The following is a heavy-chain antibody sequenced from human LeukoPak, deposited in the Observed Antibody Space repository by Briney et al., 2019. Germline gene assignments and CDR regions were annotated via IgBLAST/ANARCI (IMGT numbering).Heavy chain of an antibody. CDR3: AKDLDYGDYADD. D-gene: IGHD4-17*01. J-gene: IGHJ4*02. V-gene: IGHV3-33*06. CDR2: IWYDGSNK. Sequence: GRSLRLSCATSGFAFSSYGMHWVRQAPGKGLEWVVVIWYDGSNKYYADSVKGRFTISRDNSKNTLYLQMNSLRAEDTAVYYCAKDLDYGDYADDWGQGTLVTVSS. CDR1: GFAFSSYG.